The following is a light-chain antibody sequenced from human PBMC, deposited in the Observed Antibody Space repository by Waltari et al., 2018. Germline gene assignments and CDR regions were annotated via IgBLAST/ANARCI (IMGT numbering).Light chain of an antibody. CDR1: QSLSNW. J-gene: IGKJ1*01. Sequence: DIQRTQSPSTLSASVGDRVTIPCRASQSLSNWLAWYQQKPGKAPKVLIYKASTLESGVPSRFSGSGSGTEFTLTISSLQPDDFATYYCQQYRNLWTFGQGTKVEIK. V-gene: IGKV1-5*03. CDR2: KAS. CDR3: QQYRNLWT.